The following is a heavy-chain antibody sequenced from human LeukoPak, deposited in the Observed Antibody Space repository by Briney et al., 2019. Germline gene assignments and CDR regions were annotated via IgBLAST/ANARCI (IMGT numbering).Heavy chain of an antibody. CDR2: IKGDGSGT. CDR3: AKDRPENWGYYFDY. CDR1: GFTFSNYW. J-gene: IGHJ4*02. V-gene: IGHV3-74*01. D-gene: IGHD7-27*01. Sequence: PGGSLRLSCAASGFTFSNYWMVWVRQVPGQGLVWVSRIKGDGSGTTYADSVKGRFTISRDSSKNTLYLQMNSLRAEDTAVYYCAKDRPENWGYYFDYWGQGTLVTVSS.